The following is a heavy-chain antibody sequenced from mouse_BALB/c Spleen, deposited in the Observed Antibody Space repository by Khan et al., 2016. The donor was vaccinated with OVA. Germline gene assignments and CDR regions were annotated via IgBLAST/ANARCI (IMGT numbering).Heavy chain of an antibody. D-gene: IGHD2-10*01. CDR3: ARPPYFSYTLDY. J-gene: IGHJ4*01. CDR2: INTYTGEP. V-gene: IGHV9-3-1*01. Sequence: QIQLVQSGPELKKPGETVKISCKASGYTFTNYGMNWVKQSPGKALKWMGWINTYTGEPTYADDFKGRFAFSLETSASTAYLQINNLKNEDTATYFCARPPYFSYTLDYWGQGNSVNVSS. CDR1: GYTFTNYG.